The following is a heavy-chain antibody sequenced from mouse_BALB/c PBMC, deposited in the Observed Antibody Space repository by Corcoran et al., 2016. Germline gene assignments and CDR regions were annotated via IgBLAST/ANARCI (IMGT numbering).Heavy chain of an antibody. D-gene: IGHD2-4*01. CDR1: GYTFTNYG. V-gene: IGHV9-1*02. CDR3: SRGGITPFAY. J-gene: IGHJ3*01. CDR2: INTYTGEP. Sequence: QIQLVQSGPALKKPGETVKISCKASGYTFTNYGMNWVKQAPGKGLKWMGWINTYTGEPTYADDFKGRFAFPLETSASTAYLQINNLKNEDMATYFCSRGGITPFAYWGQGTLVTVSA.